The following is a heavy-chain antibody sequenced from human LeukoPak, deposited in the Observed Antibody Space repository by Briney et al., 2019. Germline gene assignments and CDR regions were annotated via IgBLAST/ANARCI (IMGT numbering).Heavy chain of an antibody. Sequence: GGSLRLSCAASGFTFDDCTMHWVRQAPGKGLEWVSLISWDGGSTYYADSVKGRFTISRDNSKNSLYLQMNSLRTEDTALYYCAKEASGGGEFDYWGQGTLVTVSS. CDR3: AKEASGGGEFDY. D-gene: IGHD3-16*01. CDR1: GFTFDDCT. CDR2: ISWDGGST. J-gene: IGHJ4*02. V-gene: IGHV3-43*01.